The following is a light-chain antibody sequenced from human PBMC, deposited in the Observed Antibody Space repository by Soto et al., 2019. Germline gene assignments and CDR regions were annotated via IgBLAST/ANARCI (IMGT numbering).Light chain of an antibody. CDR2: SNN. CDR3: ATWDDSLIAYV. J-gene: IGLJ1*01. CDR1: ISNIGSNT. V-gene: IGLV1-44*01. Sequence: QTLRAQQPSACGTPGQRFTIACSGSISNIGSNTVNWYQHLRGTAPKRLIYSNNQRPSVVPHRFSGPKSCTSSSLAISGLQSEDEADYCYATWDDSLIAYVFGTGTTVT.